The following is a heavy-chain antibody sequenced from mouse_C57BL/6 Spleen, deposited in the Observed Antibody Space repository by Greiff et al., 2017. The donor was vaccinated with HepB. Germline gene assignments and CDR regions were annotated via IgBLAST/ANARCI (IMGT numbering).Heavy chain of an antibody. CDR3: ARDGDGYPFAY. CDR1: GYTFTSYW. J-gene: IGHJ3*01. Sequence: QVQLKQPGAELVKPGASVKLSCKASGYTFTSYWMHWVKQRPGQGLEWIGMIHPNSGSTNYNEKFKSKATLTLDKSSSTAYMQLSSLTSEDSAVYYCARDGDGYPFAYWGQGTLVTVSA. CDR2: IHPNSGST. V-gene: IGHV1-64*01. D-gene: IGHD2-3*01.